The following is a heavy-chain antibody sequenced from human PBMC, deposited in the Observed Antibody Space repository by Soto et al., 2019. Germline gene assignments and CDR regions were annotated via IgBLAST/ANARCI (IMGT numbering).Heavy chain of an antibody. Sequence: QVQLVQSGAEVKKPGSSVKVSCKASGGTFSSYSINWVRQAPGQGLEWMGEIIPIFGTANYAQKCQGRVTITADEATSTAYMELSSLRSEDKAVSYCAIDGGRHSGGLDYWWQGTLVTVSS. V-gene: IGHV1-69*01. CDR3: AIDGGRHSGGLDY. CDR1: GGTFSSYS. CDR2: IIPIFGTA. D-gene: IGHD1-26*01. J-gene: IGHJ4*02.